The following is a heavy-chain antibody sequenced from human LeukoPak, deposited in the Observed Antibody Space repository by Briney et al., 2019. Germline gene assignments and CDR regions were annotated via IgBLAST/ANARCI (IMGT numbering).Heavy chain of an antibody. Sequence: ASVTVSCKASGGTFSSYAISWVRQAPGQGLEWMGGIIPIFGTANYAQKFQGRVTITTDESTSTAYMELSSLRSEDTAVYYCARLAWFGQNYYYYYYMDVWGKGTTVTVSS. CDR1: GGTFSSYA. J-gene: IGHJ6*03. D-gene: IGHD3-10*01. CDR2: IIPIFGTA. CDR3: ARLAWFGQNYYYYYYMDV. V-gene: IGHV1-69*05.